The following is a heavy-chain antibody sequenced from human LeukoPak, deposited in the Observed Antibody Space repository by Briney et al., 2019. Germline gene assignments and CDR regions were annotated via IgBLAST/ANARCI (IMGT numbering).Heavy chain of an antibody. Sequence: GGSLRLSCAASGFTFSSYAMSWVRQAPGKGLEWVSVISGGGTSIYYADSVKGRFTISKDNSRNTLYLQMNGLRAEDTAVYYCAKTFIAVANPIDYWGQGTLVTVSS. J-gene: IGHJ4*02. D-gene: IGHD6-19*01. V-gene: IGHV3-23*01. CDR1: GFTFSSYA. CDR3: AKTFIAVANPIDY. CDR2: ISGGGTSI.